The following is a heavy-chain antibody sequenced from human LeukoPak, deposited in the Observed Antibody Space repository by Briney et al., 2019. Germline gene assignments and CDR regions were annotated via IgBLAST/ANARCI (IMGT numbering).Heavy chain of an antibody. CDR2: IYYSGST. D-gene: IGHD3-9*01. V-gene: IGHV4-30-4*08. CDR3: ARSYYDILTGYRNFDY. J-gene: IGHJ4*02. CDR1: GGSISSGDYY. Sequence: PSQTLSLTCTVSGGSISSGDYYWSWIRQPPGKGLEWIGYIYYSGSTYHNPSLKSRVTISVDTPKNQFSLKLSSVTAADTAVYYCARSYYDILTGYRNFDYWGQGTLVTVSS.